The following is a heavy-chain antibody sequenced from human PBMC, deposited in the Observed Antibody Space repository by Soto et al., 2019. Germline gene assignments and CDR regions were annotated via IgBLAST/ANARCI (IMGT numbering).Heavy chain of an antibody. CDR1: SGSISGYY. CDR2: VYYSGST. J-gene: IGHJ6*03. Sequence: PSETLSLTCTVSSGSISGYYWTLIRQPPGKGLEWIGNVYYSGSTNYNPSLKSRVSISVDTPKNQFSLKLSSVTAADAAVYYCARGNYAEGIYYFYYYMDVWGKGTTVTVSS. D-gene: IGHD1-7*01. V-gene: IGHV4-59*01. CDR3: ARGNYAEGIYYFYYYMDV.